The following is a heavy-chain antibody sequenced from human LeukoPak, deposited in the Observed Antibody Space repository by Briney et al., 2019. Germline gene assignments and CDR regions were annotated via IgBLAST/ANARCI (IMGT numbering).Heavy chain of an antibody. D-gene: IGHD5-24*01. V-gene: IGHV4-4*07. Sequence: SETLSLTCTVSGGSISSYYWSCIRQPAGKGLEWIGRFYTSGSTNYNPSLKSRVTISVDTSKNQFSLKLSSVTAADTAMYYCARQGTDGAFDIWGQGTMVTVSS. J-gene: IGHJ3*02. CDR2: FYTSGST. CDR1: GGSISSYY. CDR3: ARQGTDGAFDI.